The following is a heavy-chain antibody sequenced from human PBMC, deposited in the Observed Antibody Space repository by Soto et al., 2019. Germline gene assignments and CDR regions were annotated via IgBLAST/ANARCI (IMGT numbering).Heavy chain of an antibody. J-gene: IGHJ4*02. Sequence: GGSLRLSCAASGFTFSSYAMHWVRQAPGKGLEWVAVISYDGSSKYYADSVKGRFTISRDNSKNTLYLQMNSLRAEDTAVYYCARDMFTYRSSFFDYWGQGNLVTVSS. CDR2: ISYDGSSK. CDR1: GFTFSSYA. V-gene: IGHV3-30-3*01. CDR3: ARDMFTYRSSFFDY. D-gene: IGHD6-13*01.